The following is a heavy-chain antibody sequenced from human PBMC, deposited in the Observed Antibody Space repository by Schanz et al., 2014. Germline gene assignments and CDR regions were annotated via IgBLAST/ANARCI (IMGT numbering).Heavy chain of an antibody. Sequence: EGQLAESGGGLVQPGGSLRLSCAVSGFTVSSNHMSWVRQAPGKGLEWVSGFIVDSGNTYYAGSVKGRFSISRDYSKNTLYLQMSSLRAEDTAMYYCARRASCSRIGCPFDSWGQGTLVTVSS. CDR3: ARRASCSRIGCPFDS. CDR1: GFTVSSNH. J-gene: IGHJ4*02. D-gene: IGHD2-2*01. CDR2: IVDSGNT. V-gene: IGHV3-66*01.